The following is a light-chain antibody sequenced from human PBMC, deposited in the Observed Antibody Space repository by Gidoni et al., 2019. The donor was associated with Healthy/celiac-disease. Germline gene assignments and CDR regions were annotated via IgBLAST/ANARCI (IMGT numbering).Light chain of an antibody. CDR1: NIGSKN. Sequence: SYELTQPLSVSLALGQTARITCGGNNIGSKNVHWYQQKPGQAPVLVIYRDSNRPPGIPERFSGSNSGNTATLTISRAQAGDEADYYCQVWDSSTVVFGGGTKLTVL. CDR2: RDS. V-gene: IGLV3-9*01. J-gene: IGLJ2*01. CDR3: QVWDSSTVV.